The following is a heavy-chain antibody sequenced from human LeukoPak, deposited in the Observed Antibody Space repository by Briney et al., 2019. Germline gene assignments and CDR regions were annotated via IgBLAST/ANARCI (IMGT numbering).Heavy chain of an antibody. D-gene: IGHD3-22*01. V-gene: IGHV1-8*01. CDR1: GYTFTSYD. CDR3: ARLTYYYDSSQRPTAFDI. Sequence: ASVKVSCKASGYTFTSYDINWVRQATGQGLEWMGWMNPNSGHTGYAQKFQGRVTMTRNTSITTAYMELSSLRSEDTAVYYCARLTYYYDSSQRPTAFDIWGQGTMVTVSS. J-gene: IGHJ3*02. CDR2: MNPNSGHT.